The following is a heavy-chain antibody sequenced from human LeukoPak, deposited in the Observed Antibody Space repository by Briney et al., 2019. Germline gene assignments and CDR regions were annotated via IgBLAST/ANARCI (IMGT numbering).Heavy chain of an antibody. V-gene: IGHV3-23*01. CDR3: ARAGQCLVYFDY. D-gene: IGHD6-19*01. CDR2: ISGSGVST. CDR1: GFTFSSYA. J-gene: IGHJ4*02. Sequence: GGSLRLSCAVSGFTFSSYAMSWVRQAPGKGLEWVSAISGSGVSTYYADSVKGRFTISRDNSKNTLYLQMNSLRAEDTAVYYCARAGQCLVYFDYWGQGTLVTVSS.